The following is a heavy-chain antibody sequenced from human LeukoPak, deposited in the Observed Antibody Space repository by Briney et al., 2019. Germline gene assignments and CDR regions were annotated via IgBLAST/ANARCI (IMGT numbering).Heavy chain of an antibody. CDR2: MNHSGSN. J-gene: IGHJ4*02. V-gene: IGHV4-34*01. D-gene: IGHD5-12*01. CDR3: ARRPQYRGYGPLDY. Sequence: PSETLSLTWAVFGVSFSGYYRGWIRQPPGKGLEWVGEMNHSGSNNYNASLRGRATIPVDTSKNQFSLKLSSVTAADTAVYYCARRPQYRGYGPLDYWGEGTLVTVSS. CDR1: GVSFSGYY.